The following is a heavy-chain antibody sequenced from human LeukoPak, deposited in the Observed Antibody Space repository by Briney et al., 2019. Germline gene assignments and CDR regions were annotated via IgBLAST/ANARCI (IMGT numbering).Heavy chain of an antibody. D-gene: IGHD3-10*01. CDR1: GFTFSSYG. J-gene: IGHJ4*02. CDR3: ARYGSGSTIEY. CDR2: IWYDGSNK. Sequence: QPGGSLRLSCAASGFTFSSYGMHWVRQAPGKGLEWVAVIWYDGSNKYYADSVKGRFTISRDNSKNTLYLQMNSLRAEDTAVYYCARYGSGSTIEYWGQGTLVTVSS. V-gene: IGHV3-33*01.